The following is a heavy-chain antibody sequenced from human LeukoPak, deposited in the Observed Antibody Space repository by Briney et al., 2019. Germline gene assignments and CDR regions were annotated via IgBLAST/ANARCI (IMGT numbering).Heavy chain of an antibody. CDR2: INSDGSST. Sequence: GGSLRLSCAASGFTFSSYWMHWVRQAPGKGLVWVSRINSDGSSTSYADSVRGRFSISRDNAKNSLYLQMNSLRAEDTAVYYCARGPSGDYVWGSYRYRDAFDIWGQGTMVTVSS. J-gene: IGHJ3*02. CDR3: ARGPSGDYVWGSYRYRDAFDI. CDR1: GFTFSSYW. V-gene: IGHV3-74*01. D-gene: IGHD3-16*02.